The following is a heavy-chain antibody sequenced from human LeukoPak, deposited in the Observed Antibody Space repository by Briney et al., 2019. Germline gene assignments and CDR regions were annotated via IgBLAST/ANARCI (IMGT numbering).Heavy chain of an antibody. CDR1: GFTFSSYW. CDR2: IKQDESEK. CDR3: ARDKIEGPTKLDY. Sequence: GSLRLSCAASGFTFSSYWMSWVRQAPGKGLEWVANIKQDESEKYYVDSLKGRFTISRDNAKNSLYLQMNSLRAEDTAVYYCARDKIEGPTKLDYWGQGIPFTVSS. V-gene: IGHV3-7*01. J-gene: IGHJ4*02. D-gene: IGHD1-1*01.